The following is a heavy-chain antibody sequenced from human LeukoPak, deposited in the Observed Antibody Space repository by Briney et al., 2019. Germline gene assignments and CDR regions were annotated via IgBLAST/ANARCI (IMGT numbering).Heavy chain of an antibody. J-gene: IGHJ4*02. CDR1: GGSISSSSYY. V-gene: IGHV4-39*01. CDR3: ATPQGGYSYGRPYYFDY. CDR2: IYYSGST. D-gene: IGHD5-18*01. Sequence: SETLPLTCTVSGGSISSSSYYWGWIRQPPGKGLEWIGSIYYSGSTYYNPSLKSRVTISVDTSKNQFSLKLSSVTAADTAVYYCATPQGGYSYGRPYYFDYWGQGTLVSVSS.